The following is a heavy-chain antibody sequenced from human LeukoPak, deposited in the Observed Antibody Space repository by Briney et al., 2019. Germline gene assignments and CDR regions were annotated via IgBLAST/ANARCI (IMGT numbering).Heavy chain of an antibody. CDR1: GGSFSGYY. CDR3: ARGGEYYYDSSGLTDEYFRH. J-gene: IGHJ1*01. V-gene: IGHV4-34*01. Sequence: SETLSLTCAVYGGSFSGYYWSWIRQPPGKGLEWIGEINHSGSTNYNPSLKSRVTISVDTSKNQFSLKLSSVTAADTAVYYCARGGEYYYDSSGLTDEYFRHWGQGTLVTVSS. D-gene: IGHD3-22*01. CDR2: INHSGST.